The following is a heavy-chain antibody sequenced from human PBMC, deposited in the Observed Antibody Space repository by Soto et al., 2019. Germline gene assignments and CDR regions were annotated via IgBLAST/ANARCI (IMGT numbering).Heavy chain of an antibody. Sequence: QVQLVQSGAEVKKPGSSVKVSCKASGGTFSSYAISWVRQAPGQGLEWMGGIIPIFGTANYAQKFQGRGTITADESTSTAYMELSSLRSEDTAVYYCAWGPSQYYYGSGSYQDHYYYYGMDVWGQGTTVTVSS. V-gene: IGHV1-69*01. CDR3: AWGPSQYYYGSGSYQDHYYYYGMDV. D-gene: IGHD3-10*01. CDR2: IIPIFGTA. CDR1: GGTFSSYA. J-gene: IGHJ6*02.